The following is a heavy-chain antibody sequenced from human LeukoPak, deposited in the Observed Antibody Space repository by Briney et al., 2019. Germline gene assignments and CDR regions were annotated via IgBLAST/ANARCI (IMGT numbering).Heavy chain of an antibody. CDR3: ARNAEVGSSFDY. Sequence: GESLRLSCAAPGFTFSDYYMSWIRQAPGKGLEWVSSISTSGDYKYYADSVKGRFTISRDNAKNSLYLQMNSLRAEDTAVYYCARNAEVGSSFDYWGQGTLVTVSS. J-gene: IGHJ4*02. CDR2: ISTSGDYK. CDR1: GFTFSDYY. V-gene: IGHV3-11*06. D-gene: IGHD3-10*01.